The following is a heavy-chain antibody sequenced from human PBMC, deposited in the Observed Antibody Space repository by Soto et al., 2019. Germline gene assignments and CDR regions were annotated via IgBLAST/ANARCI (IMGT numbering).Heavy chain of an antibody. D-gene: IGHD3-10*01. Sequence: PGGSLRLSCAASGFTFSSYAMKWVRQAPGKGLEWVSLIGKSGSYTYYADSVKGRFTISRDNAKNSLYLQMNSLRAEDTAVYYCARDYRHASPGSYYHYGMDVWGQGTTVTVSS. CDR3: ARDYRHASPGSYYHYGMDV. CDR1: GFTFSSYA. J-gene: IGHJ6*02. V-gene: IGHV3-21*01. CDR2: IGKSGSYT.